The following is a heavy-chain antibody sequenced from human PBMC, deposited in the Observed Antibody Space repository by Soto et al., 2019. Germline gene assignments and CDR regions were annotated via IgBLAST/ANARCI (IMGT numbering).Heavy chain of an antibody. V-gene: IGHV1-18*03. CDR3: ATSYDSGFDP. CDR1: GYPFSKYG. D-gene: IGHD5-12*01. CDR2: IKPDNGDT. Sequence: QLQLVQSGAEVERPGATVRVSCKAYGYPFSKYGISWIRQAPGQGLEWMGWIKPDNGDTNYAQKFQGRVTMTTDTSSYTAYMELRSLGSDDMAVYYCATSYDSGFDPWGQGTLVSVSS. J-gene: IGHJ5*02.